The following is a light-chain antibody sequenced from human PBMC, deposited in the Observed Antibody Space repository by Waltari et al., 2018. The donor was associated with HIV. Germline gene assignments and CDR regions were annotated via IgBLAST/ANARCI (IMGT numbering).Light chain of an antibody. CDR3: QQSYSPLT. V-gene: IGKV1-39*01. Sequence: DIQMTQSPSSLSASVGDRVTITCRASQTISIYLNWYQQKPGNAPKLLIYAASSLQSGVPSRFSGGGSVTDFTLTISSLQPEDFATYYCQQSYSPLTFGGGTKVEIK. CDR1: QTISIY. J-gene: IGKJ4*01. CDR2: AAS.